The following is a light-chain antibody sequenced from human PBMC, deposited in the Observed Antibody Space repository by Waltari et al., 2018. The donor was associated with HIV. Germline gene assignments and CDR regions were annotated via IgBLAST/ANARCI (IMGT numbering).Light chain of an antibody. CDR1: RSVGNY. CDR3: QQHTNWPPYS. V-gene: IGKV3-11*02. J-gene: IGKJ2*03. Sequence: IVLTQSPATLSLSPGERATLSCRASRSVGNYLSWYQQKPGQPPRLLIYDASNRATGIPARVRVSGTRRDITLTISGLEPEDIAVYYCQQHTNWPPYSFGQGTKLEIK. CDR2: DAS.